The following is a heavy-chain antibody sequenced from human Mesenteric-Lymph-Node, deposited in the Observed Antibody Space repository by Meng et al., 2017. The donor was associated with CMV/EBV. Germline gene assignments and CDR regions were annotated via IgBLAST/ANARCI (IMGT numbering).Heavy chain of an antibody. Sequence: GESLKISCVVSGLTFSTNSMNWVRQAPGKGLEWVSSISSSSSYIYYADSVKGRFTISRDNAKNSLYLQMNSLRAEDTAVYYCASSTVRDYDFWSGYYFYYGMDVWGQGTTVTVSS. CDR2: ISSSSSYI. J-gene: IGHJ6*02. D-gene: IGHD3-3*01. V-gene: IGHV3-21*01. CDR1: GLTFSTNS. CDR3: ASSTVRDYDFWSGYYFYYGMDV.